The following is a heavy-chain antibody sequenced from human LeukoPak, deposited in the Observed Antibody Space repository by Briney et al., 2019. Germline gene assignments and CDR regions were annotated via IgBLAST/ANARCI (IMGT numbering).Heavy chain of an antibody. CDR2: INHSGST. Sequence: PSETLSLTCAVYGGSFSGYYWSWIRQPPGKGLKWIGEINHSGSTNYNPSLKSRVTISVDTSKNQFSLKLSSVTAADTAVYYCARVGCSGGSCYRYFDLWGRGTLVTVSS. J-gene: IGHJ2*01. V-gene: IGHV4-34*01. CDR1: GGSFSGYY. CDR3: ARVGCSGGSCYRYFDL. D-gene: IGHD2-15*01.